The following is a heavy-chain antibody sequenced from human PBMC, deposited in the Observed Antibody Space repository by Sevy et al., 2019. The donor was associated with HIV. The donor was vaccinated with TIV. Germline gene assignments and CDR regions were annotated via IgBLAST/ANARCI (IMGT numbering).Heavy chain of an antibody. CDR2: ISGSSFYI. V-gene: IGHV3-21*01. D-gene: IGHD1-1*01. CDR3: ARATGTEALDAFDI. CDR1: GFTFSDYS. J-gene: IGHJ3*02. Sequence: GGSLRLSCAASGFTFSDYSDNWVRQAPGKGLEWVSSISGSSFYIYYADSVKGRFTISRDNAKNSLYLQMISLRADDTAVYYCARATGTEALDAFDIWGQGTLVTVSS.